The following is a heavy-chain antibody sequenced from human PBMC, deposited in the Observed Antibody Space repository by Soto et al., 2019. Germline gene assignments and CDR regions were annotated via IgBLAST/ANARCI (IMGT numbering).Heavy chain of an antibody. CDR2: IYSGGST. V-gene: IGHV3-53*01. CDR3: AREDHDYGDPYFPH. D-gene: IGHD4-17*01. Sequence: EVQLVESGGGLIQPGGSLRLSCAASGFTVSSNYMSWVRQAPGKGLEWVSVIYSGGSTYYADSVKGRFTISRDNSKNTLYLQMNSLRAEDTAVYYCAREDHDYGDPYFPHWGQGTLVTVSS. J-gene: IGHJ1*01. CDR1: GFTVSSNY.